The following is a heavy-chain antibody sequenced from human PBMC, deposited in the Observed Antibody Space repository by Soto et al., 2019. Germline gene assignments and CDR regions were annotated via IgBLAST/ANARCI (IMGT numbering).Heavy chain of an antibody. Sequence: SETLSLTCTVSGGSISTGGYSWSWIRQPPGKGLEWIGYISNAGSTYFNPSLESRLTISVDTSKTQFSLKLSSVTAADTAVYYCARVPYYYDSSGYYLRGAFDIWGHGTMVTVSS. V-gene: IGHV4-31*03. CDR1: GGSISTGGYS. J-gene: IGHJ3*02. CDR2: ISNAGST. CDR3: ARVPYYYDSSGYYLRGAFDI. D-gene: IGHD3-22*01.